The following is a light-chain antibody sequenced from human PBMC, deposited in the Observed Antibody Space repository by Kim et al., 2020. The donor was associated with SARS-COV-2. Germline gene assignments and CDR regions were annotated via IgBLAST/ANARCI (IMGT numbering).Light chain of an antibody. CDR1: SSNIGSNY. CDR2: RNN. V-gene: IGLV1-47*01. J-gene: IGLJ2*01. CDR3: AAWDDSLSGYVV. Sequence: QRVTISCSGSSSNIGSNYVYWYRQLPGTAPKLLIYRNNQRPSGVPDRFSGSKSGTSASLAISGLRSGDEADYYCAAWDDSLSGYVVFGGGTQLTVL.